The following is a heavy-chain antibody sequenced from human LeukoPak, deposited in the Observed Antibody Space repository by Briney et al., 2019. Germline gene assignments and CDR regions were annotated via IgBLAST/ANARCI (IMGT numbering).Heavy chain of an antibody. CDR2: INHSGST. CDR1: GGSFSGYY. CDR3: ARPSQGIYNWYFDL. D-gene: IGHD3-10*01. J-gene: IGHJ2*01. V-gene: IGHV4-34*01. Sequence: SETLSLTCAVYGGSFSGYYWSWIRQPPGKGLEWIGEINHSGSTNYNPSLKSRVTISVDTSKNQFSLKLSSVTAADTAVYYCARPSQGIYNWYFDLWGRGTLVTVSS.